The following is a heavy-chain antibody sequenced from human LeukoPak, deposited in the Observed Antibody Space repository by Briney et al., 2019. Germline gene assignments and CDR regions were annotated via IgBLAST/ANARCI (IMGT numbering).Heavy chain of an antibody. CDR3: ARDLYSSSWYGLYYYYMDV. J-gene: IGHJ6*03. Sequence: ASVKVSCKASGYTFTGYYMHWVRQAPGQGLEWMGWINPNSGGTNYAQKFQGRVTMTRDTSISTAYMELSRLRSDDTVVYYCARDLYSSSWYGLYYYYMDVWGKGTTVTVSS. CDR2: INPNSGGT. V-gene: IGHV1-2*02. CDR1: GYTFTGYY. D-gene: IGHD6-13*01.